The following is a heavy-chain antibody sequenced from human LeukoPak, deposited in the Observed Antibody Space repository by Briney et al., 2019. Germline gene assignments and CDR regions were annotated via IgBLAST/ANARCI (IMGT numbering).Heavy chain of an antibody. CDR1: GGTFSSYA. Sequence: EASVKVSCKASGGTFSSYAISWVRQAPGQGLEWMGGIIPIFGTANYAQKFQGRVTITADESTSTAYMELSSLRSEDTAVYYCARGESYYDYVWGSYKFDYWGQGTLVTVPS. D-gene: IGHD3-16*01. CDR2: IIPIFGTA. CDR3: ARGESYYDYVWGSYKFDY. J-gene: IGHJ4*02. V-gene: IGHV1-69*01.